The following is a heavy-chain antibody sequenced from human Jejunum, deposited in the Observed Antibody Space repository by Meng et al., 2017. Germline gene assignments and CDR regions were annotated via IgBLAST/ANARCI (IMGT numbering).Heavy chain of an antibody. CDR3: AKKASSWYYYFNY. CDR1: GFTFSSYD. J-gene: IGHJ4*01. Sequence: GESLKISCAASGFTFSSYDMSWVRQAPGKGPQWVSAMSGSGETTYYADSVKGRITISRDNSKNTLYQHMNSLRVEDTAVYFCAKKASSWYYYFNYWGHGTQVNVSS. CDR2: MSGSGETT. V-gene: IGHV3-23*01. D-gene: IGHD6-13*01.